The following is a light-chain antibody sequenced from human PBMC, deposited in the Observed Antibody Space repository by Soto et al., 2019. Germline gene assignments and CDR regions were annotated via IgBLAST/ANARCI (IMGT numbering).Light chain of an antibody. CDR1: QSVSRSY. CDR3: QQYDSSPPT. V-gene: IGKV3-20*01. CDR2: GAS. J-gene: IGKJ1*01. Sequence: EVVLTQSPGTLSLSPGERATLSCRASQSVSRSYIAWYQQKSGQAPRLLIYGASNRATGIPDRFSGSGSGTDFTLTISRLEPEDFAVYYCQQYDSSPPTFGQGTKVDIK.